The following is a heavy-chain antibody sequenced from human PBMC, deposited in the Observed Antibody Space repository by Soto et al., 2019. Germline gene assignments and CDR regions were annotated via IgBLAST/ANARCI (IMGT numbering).Heavy chain of an antibody. CDR2: IYDSGST. D-gene: IGHD4-17*01. J-gene: IGHJ2*01. Sequence: SETLSLTCTVSGGSISGYSLSWIRQPPGKGLEWIGFIYDSGSTRYNPSLKSRGTISVDMSRNQFSLKLRSMTAADTAVYYCARTTSGDYVEWHFDLWGRGTLVTVSS. CDR1: GGSISGYS. V-gene: IGHV4-59*01. CDR3: ARTTSGDYVEWHFDL.